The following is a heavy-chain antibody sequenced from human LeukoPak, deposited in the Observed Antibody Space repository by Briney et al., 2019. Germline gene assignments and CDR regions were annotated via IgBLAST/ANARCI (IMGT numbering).Heavy chain of an antibody. J-gene: IGHJ4*02. D-gene: IGHD6-19*01. Sequence: GGTLRLSCAASGFTFSSYAMSWVRQAPGRGLEWVSAISGSGGSTYYADSVKGRFTISRDNSNNTLYLQMNSLRAEDTAVYYCAKVDSGWWRTTFDYWGQGTLATASS. V-gene: IGHV3-23*01. CDR1: GFTFSSYA. CDR2: ISGSGGST. CDR3: AKVDSGWWRTTFDY.